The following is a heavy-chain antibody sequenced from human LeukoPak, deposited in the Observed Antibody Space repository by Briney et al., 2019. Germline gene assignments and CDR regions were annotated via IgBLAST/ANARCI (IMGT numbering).Heavy chain of an antibody. CDR3: ARGGTGTLQAGYYGMDV. D-gene: IGHD1/OR15-1a*01. CDR1: GGTFSSYA. V-gene: IGHV1-69*13. CDR2: IIPIFGTA. Sequence: ASVTVSCTASGGTFSSYAISWVRQAPGQGLEWMGGIIPIFGTANYAQKFQGRVTITADESTSTAYMELSSLRSEDTAVYYCARGGTGTLQAGYYGMDVWGQGTTVTVSS. J-gene: IGHJ6*02.